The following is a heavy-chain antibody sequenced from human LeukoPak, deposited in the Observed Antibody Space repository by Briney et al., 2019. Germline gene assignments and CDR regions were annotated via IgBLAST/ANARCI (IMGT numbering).Heavy chain of an antibody. J-gene: IGHJ6*03. V-gene: IGHV4-59*01. CDR1: GGSISSYY. Sequence: SETLSLTCTVSGGSISSYYWSWIRQPPGKGLEWIGYIYYSGSTNYNPSLKSRVTISVDTSKNQFSLKLSSVTAADTAVYYCARETTAMVPYYYYYMDVWGKGTTVTISS. CDR2: IYYSGST. D-gene: IGHD5-18*01. CDR3: ARETTAMVPYYYYYMDV.